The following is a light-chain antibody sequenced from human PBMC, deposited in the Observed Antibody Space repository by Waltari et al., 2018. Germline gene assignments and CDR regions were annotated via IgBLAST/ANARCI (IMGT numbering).Light chain of an antibody. Sequence: SALTQPPSASGSPGQSVTISCTGTTSDVGGYNYVSWYQQHPGKAPKLVIYEVTRRPSGVPDRFSGSKSGNTASLTVSGLQAEDEANYYCSSYAGSNNLGVFGGGTKLTVL. CDR2: EVT. CDR1: TSDVGGYNY. J-gene: IGLJ3*02. V-gene: IGLV2-8*01. CDR3: SSYAGSNNLGV.